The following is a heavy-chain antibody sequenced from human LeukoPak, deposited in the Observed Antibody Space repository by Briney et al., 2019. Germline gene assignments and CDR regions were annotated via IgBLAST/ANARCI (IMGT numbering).Heavy chain of an antibody. J-gene: IGHJ4*02. D-gene: IGHD3-10*01. CDR3: TTDRVVRGAPSDY. CDR1: GFTVSNNY. Sequence: GGSLRLSCAASGFTVSNNYMSWVRQAPGKGLEWVGRIKSKTDGGTTDYAAPVKGRFTIPRDDSKNTLYLQMNSLKTEDTAVYYCTTDRVVRGAPSDYWGQGTLVTVSS. CDR2: IKSKTDGGTT. V-gene: IGHV3-15*01.